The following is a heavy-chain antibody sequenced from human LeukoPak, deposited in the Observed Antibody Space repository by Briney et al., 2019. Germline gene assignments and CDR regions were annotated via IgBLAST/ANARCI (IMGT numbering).Heavy chain of an antibody. Sequence: SETLSLTCTVSGGSVSSGSYYWTWLRQPPGKGLEWIGNFYHSGSTNYKPSLKSRVTISVDTSKNHFSLKLSSVTAADTAVYYCARFGAYSFDSWGQGSLVTVSS. CDR1: GGSVSSGSYY. CDR3: ARFGAYSFDS. CDR2: FYHSGST. D-gene: IGHD3-10*01. V-gene: IGHV4-61*01. J-gene: IGHJ4*02.